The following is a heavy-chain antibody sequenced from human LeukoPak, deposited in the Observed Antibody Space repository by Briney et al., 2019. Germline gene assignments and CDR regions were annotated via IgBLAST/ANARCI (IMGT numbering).Heavy chain of an antibody. J-gene: IGHJ4*02. D-gene: IGHD2-21*01. V-gene: IGHV3-69-1*02. Sequence: PGGSLSLSCAPSGPAFFTLNFHWARHPPGKGLEWGAFISRRGVIHYADAVKGRYTISRDNAKYSLFLQVNSLRVENTAFYFGARDIDSDTRDYWGQGTLDIVSS. CDR2: ISRRGVI. CDR1: GPAFFTLN. CDR3: ARDIDSDTRDY.